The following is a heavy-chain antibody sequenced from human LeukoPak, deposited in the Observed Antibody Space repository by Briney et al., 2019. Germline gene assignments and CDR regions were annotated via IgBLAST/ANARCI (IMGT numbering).Heavy chain of an antibody. CDR2: IYTSGST. Sequence: PSETLSLTCGVSGGSISSYSWSWIRQPAGKGLEWIGRIYTSGSTNYNPSLKSRVTMSVDTSKNQFSLKLSSVTAADTAVYYCARDTYSSGPIDYWGQGTLVTVSS. CDR3: ARDTYSSGPIDY. J-gene: IGHJ4*02. CDR1: GGSISSYS. D-gene: IGHD6-19*01. V-gene: IGHV4-4*07.